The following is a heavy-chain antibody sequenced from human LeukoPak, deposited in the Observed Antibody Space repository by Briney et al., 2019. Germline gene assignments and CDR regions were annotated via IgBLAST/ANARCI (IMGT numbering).Heavy chain of an antibody. V-gene: IGHV4-39*07. D-gene: IGHD3-3*01. J-gene: IGHJ4*02. CDR2: IHKGGNT. CDR1: GDSISSSDDY. Sequence: PETLSLTCSVSGDSISSSDDYWAWVRQPPGKGLEWIATIHKGGNTFYNPSLKSRASILEDTSKNEFSLKVNSVTAADTAAYYCARLERVTIFGVVSSYFDFWGQGSLVTVSS. CDR3: ARLERVTIFGVVSSYFDF.